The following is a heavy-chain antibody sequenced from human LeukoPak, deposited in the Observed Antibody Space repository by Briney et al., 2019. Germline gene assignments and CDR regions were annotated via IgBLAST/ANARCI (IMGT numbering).Heavy chain of an antibody. CDR2: IKSKTDGGTT. D-gene: IGHD4-17*01. CDR3: TTDFFADYGDYYYYYYMDV. Sequence: GGSLRLSCAASGFTFSNAWMSWVRQAPGKGLEWVGRIKSKTDGGTTDYAAPVKGRFTISRDDSKNTLYLQMNSLKTEDTAVYYCTTDFFADYGDYYYYYYMDVWGKGTTVTVSS. J-gene: IGHJ6*03. CDR1: GFTFSNAW. V-gene: IGHV3-15*01.